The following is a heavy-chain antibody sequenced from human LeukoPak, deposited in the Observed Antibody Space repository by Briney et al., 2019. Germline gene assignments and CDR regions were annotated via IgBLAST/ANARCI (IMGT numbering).Heavy chain of an antibody. CDR1: GYTFTGYY. CDR2: INPNSGGT. Sequence: ASVKVSCKASGYTFTGYYMHWVRQAPGQGLEWMGWINPNSGGTNYAQKFQGRVTMTRDTSISTAYTALSRLTSDDTAVYYCARGRGMTTPTKDLSGYWGQGTLVTVSS. CDR3: ARGRGMTTPTKDLSGY. D-gene: IGHD4-11*01. J-gene: IGHJ4*02. V-gene: IGHV1-2*02.